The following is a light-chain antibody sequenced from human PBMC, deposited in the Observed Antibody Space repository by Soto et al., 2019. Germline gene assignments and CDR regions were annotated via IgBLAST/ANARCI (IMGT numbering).Light chain of an antibody. CDR3: QQYNTYSGT. J-gene: IGKJ1*01. CDR2: KAS. CDR1: QSISSW. V-gene: IGKV1-5*03. Sequence: DIQMTQSPSSLSASVVDRGTITCLASQSISSWLAWYQQKPGQAPKLLIFKASSLETGVPSRFSGSGSGTEFSLTISSLQPEDVATYYCQQYNTYSGTCGQGTKGDIK.